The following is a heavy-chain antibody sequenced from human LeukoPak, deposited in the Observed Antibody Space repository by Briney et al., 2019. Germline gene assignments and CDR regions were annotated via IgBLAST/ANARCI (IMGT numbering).Heavy chain of an antibody. Sequence: PGRSLRLSCAASGFTFSSYAMHWVRQAPGKGLEWVAVISYDGSNKYYADSVKGRFTISRDNSKNTLYLQMNSLRAEDTAVYYCARDVNFGVVGATYFDYWGQGTLVTVSS. V-gene: IGHV3-30*04. D-gene: IGHD1-26*01. CDR3: ARDVNFGVVGATYFDY. J-gene: IGHJ4*02. CDR2: ISYDGSNK. CDR1: GFTFSSYA.